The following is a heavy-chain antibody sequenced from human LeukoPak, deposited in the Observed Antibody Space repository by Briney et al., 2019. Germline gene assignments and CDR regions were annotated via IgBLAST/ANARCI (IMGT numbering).Heavy chain of an antibody. CDR1: GGSISYYY. Sequence: PSETLSLTCSVSGGSISYYYWSWIRQPPGKGLEWIGYIYYIGSTNYNPSLKSRVTISVDTSKNQFSLKLSSVTAADTAVYYCARVLYGSGTYYFDYWGQGTLVTVSS. CDR2: IYYIGST. J-gene: IGHJ4*02. CDR3: ARVLYGSGTYYFDY. D-gene: IGHD3-10*01. V-gene: IGHV4-59*01.